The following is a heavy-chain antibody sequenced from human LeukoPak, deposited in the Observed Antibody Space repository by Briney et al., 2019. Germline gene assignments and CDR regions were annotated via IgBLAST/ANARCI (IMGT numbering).Heavy chain of an antibody. J-gene: IGHJ4*02. Sequence: GGSLRLSCAASGFTFSSYSMNWVRQAPGKGLEWVSAISGSGGSPYYADSVKGRFTISRDNSKNTLYLQMNSLRAEDTAVYYCASSIAARRIDYWGQGTLVTVSS. V-gene: IGHV3-23*01. D-gene: IGHD6-6*01. CDR2: ISGSGGSP. CDR3: ASSIAARRIDY. CDR1: GFTFSSYS.